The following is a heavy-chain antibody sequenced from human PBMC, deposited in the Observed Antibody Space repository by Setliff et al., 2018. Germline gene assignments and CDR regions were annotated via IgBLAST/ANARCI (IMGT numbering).Heavy chain of an antibody. V-gene: IGHV3-74*01. CDR3: ARDHVYGSQYYYYYYGMDV. D-gene: IGHD3-10*01. Sequence: GGSLRLSCAASGFIFSGYWMHWVRQAPGKGLVWVSRINSDGSSTSYADSVKGRFTISRDNSKNTLYLQMLSLRAEDTAVYYCARDHVYGSQYYYYYYGMDVWGQGTTVTVSS. CDR1: GFIFSGYW. CDR2: INSDGSST. J-gene: IGHJ6*02.